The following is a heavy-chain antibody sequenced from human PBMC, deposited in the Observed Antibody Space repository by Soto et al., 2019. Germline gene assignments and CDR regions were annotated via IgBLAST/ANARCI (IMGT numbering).Heavy chain of an antibody. CDR3: ARGRGCRTDTGRCFLAL. CDR2: IKEDGGEE. D-gene: IGHD4-17*01. Sequence: PGGSLRLSCTASGFTFSRHWMNWVRQAPGKGLEWVANIKEDGGEEYYVDSVKGRFTISRDNAKNSLYLQMNSLRDEDTAMYYCARGRGCRTDTGRCFLALWGQGTMVTVSS. V-gene: IGHV3-7*03. J-gene: IGHJ3*01. CDR1: GFTFSRHW.